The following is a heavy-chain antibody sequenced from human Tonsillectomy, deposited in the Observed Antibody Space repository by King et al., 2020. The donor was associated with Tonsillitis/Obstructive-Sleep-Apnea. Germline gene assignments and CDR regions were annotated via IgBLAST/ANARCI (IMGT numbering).Heavy chain of an antibody. CDR3: SRGWRYSGYDEARTFDY. D-gene: IGHD5-12*01. CDR2: IIPMFGTA. Sequence: QLVQSGAEVKKPGSSVKVSCKASGGPFSRIAVTWVRQAPGQGLEWMGGIIPMFGTANYARKFQGRVTITADEPTNTAYMELSSLRSDDRAVYYCSRGWRYSGYDEARTFDYWGQGTLVTVSS. J-gene: IGHJ4*02. V-gene: IGHV1-69*12. CDR1: GGPFSRIA.